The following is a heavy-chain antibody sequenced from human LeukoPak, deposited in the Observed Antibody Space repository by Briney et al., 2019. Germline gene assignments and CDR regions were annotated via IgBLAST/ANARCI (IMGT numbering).Heavy chain of an antibody. J-gene: IGHJ4*02. Sequence: GGSLRLSCAASGFTFSSYSMNWVRQAPGKGLEWVAVISYDGSNKYYADSVKGRFTISRDNSKNTLYLQMNSLRAEDTAVYYCARAYTTFGGVIVIYLGFDYWGQGTLVTVSS. CDR1: GFTFSSYS. V-gene: IGHV3-30*03. CDR2: ISYDGSNK. CDR3: ARAYTTFGGVIVIYLGFDY. D-gene: IGHD3-16*02.